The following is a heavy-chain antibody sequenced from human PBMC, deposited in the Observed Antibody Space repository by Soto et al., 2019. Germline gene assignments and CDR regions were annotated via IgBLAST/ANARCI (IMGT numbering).Heavy chain of an antibody. V-gene: IGHV3-21*01. D-gene: IGHD2-15*01. Sequence: GGSLRLSCAASGFTFSSYSMNWVRQAPGKGLEWVSSISSSSSYIYYADSVKGRFTISRDNAKNSLYLQMNSLRAEDTAVYYCARFCSGGSCNDAFDIWGQGTMVTVS. CDR2: ISSSSSYI. CDR1: GFTFSSYS. J-gene: IGHJ3*02. CDR3: ARFCSGGSCNDAFDI.